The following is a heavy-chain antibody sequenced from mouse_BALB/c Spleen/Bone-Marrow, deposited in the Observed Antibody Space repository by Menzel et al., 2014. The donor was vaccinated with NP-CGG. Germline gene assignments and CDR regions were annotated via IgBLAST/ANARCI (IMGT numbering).Heavy chain of an antibody. CDR1: GYSITSGYS. Sequence: EVKLVESGPDLVKPSQSLSLTCTVTGYSITSGYSWHWIRQFPGNKLEWMGYIHYSGSTHYNPSLKSRISITRDTSKNQFFLQLNFVTNEDTDTYYCARDGSPYSFFYWGQGTPLSVSP. J-gene: IGHJ2*01. V-gene: IGHV3-1*02. D-gene: IGHD1-1*01. CDR2: IHYSGST. CDR3: ARDGSPYSFFY.